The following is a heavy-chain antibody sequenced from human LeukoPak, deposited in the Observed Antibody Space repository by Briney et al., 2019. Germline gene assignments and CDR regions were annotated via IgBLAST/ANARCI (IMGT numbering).Heavy chain of an antibody. CDR2: ICWNSGSI. V-gene: IGHV3-9*01. D-gene: IGHD3-10*01. CDR1: GFTFADYA. J-gene: IGHJ6*02. Sequence: RRSLRLSCAASGFTFADYAMRWVREAPGKGLEWVSGICWNSGSIGYADSVKGRFTISRDNAKNSLYLQMNSLRAEDTALYYCAKDIGLARGYYYYGMDVWGQGTTVTVSS. CDR3: AKDIGLARGYYYYGMDV.